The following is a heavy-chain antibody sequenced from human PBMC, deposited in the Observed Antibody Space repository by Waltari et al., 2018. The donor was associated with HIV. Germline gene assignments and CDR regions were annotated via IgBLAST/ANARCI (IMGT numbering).Heavy chain of an antibody. CDR2: VRDVDST. J-gene: IGHJ4*02. CDR1: GFRFSTYA. CDR3: AKDDRATRGLDN. Sequence: VQLLESGGGLVQPGWSLRLSCAASGFRFSTYAMSWVRQAPGEGLEWVAVVRDVDSTYYVDSVKGRFIISRDDSKDTLYLQMNSLRVEDTAVYYCAKDDRATRGLDNWGQGTLVTVSS. D-gene: IGHD5-12*01. V-gene: IGHV3-23*01.